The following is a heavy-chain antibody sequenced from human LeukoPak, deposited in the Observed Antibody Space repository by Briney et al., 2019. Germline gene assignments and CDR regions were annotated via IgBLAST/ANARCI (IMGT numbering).Heavy chain of an antibody. Sequence: PGGSLRLSCAVSGFTFSGYEMNWVRQAPGKGLEWVSYISSSGSTIYYADSVKGRFTISRDNAKNSLYLQMNSLRAEDTAVYYCARAVGADRPFDPWGQGTLVTVSS. CDR3: ARAVGADRPFDP. J-gene: IGHJ5*02. V-gene: IGHV3-48*03. CDR1: GFTFSGYE. CDR2: ISSSGSTI. D-gene: IGHD6-6*01.